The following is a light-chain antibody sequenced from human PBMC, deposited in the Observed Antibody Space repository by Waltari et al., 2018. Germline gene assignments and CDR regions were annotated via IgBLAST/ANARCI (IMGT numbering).Light chain of an antibody. Sequence: EILMTQSPATLSVSPGERATLSCRASQSVSSNLAWYHQKPGQALRLLIYDASTRAPSTPARFRGSGSGTEFALTISSLQSEDSAVYYCQQYNHWPPITFGQGTRLEIK. V-gene: IGKV3-15*01. CDR2: DAS. J-gene: IGKJ5*01. CDR3: QQYNHWPPIT. CDR1: QSVSSN.